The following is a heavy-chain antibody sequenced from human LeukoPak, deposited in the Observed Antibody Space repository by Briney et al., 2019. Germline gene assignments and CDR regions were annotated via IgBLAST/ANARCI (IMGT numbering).Heavy chain of an antibody. J-gene: IGHJ6*03. CDR2: INHSGST. D-gene: IGHD3-22*01. CDR3: ARQAYYDSSGSSHYYYYMDV. CDR1: GGSFSGYY. V-gene: IGHV4-34*01. Sequence: SETLSLTCAVYGGSFSGYYWSWIRQPPGKGLEWIGEINHSGSTNYNPSLKSRVTISVDTSKNQFSLKLSSVTAADTAVYYCARQAYYDSSGSSHYYYYMDVWGKGTTVTVSS.